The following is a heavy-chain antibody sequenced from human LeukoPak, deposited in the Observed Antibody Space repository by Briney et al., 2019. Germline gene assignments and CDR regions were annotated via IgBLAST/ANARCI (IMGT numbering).Heavy chain of an antibody. J-gene: IGHJ5*02. CDR1: GYTFTSNY. CDR2: ISPSGGST. D-gene: IGHD5-24*01. CDR3: ARDNSVRDEARWFNP. Sequence: ASVKVSCKAFGYTFTSNYMHWVRQAPGQGPEWMGVISPSGGSTTHAQKFQGRVTLTRDMSTSTDYLELSSLRSEDTAVYYCARDNSVRDEARWFNPWGQGTLVTVSS. V-gene: IGHV1-46*01.